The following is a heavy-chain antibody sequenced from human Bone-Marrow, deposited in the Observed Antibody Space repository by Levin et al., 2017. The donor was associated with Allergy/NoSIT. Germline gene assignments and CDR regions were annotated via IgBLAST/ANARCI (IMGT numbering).Heavy chain of an antibody. CDR3: VREAIYCSGMSCRPNNHMDV. D-gene: IGHD2-8*02. CDR1: GFAFDDYA. Sequence: GGSLRLSCAASGFAFDDYAMHWVRQAPGKGLEWVSGISWNSDFIGYADSVKGRFTISRDNAKNSLDLQMNSLRLEDTALYYGVREAIYCSGMSCRPNNHMDVWGQGTRVTVSS. J-gene: IGHJ6*02. CDR2: ISWNSDFI. V-gene: IGHV3-9*01.